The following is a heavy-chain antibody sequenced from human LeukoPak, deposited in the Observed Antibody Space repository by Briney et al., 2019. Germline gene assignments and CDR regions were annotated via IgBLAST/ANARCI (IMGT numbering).Heavy chain of an antibody. D-gene: IGHD3-10*01. V-gene: IGHV4-61*02. CDR2: IYNSGST. CDR1: GGSISRGSYY. Sequence: PSQTLSLTCIVSGGSISRGSYYWNWIRQPAGKGLEWMGRIYNSGSTNYNPSLKSRVTISTDMSRNQFSLNLSSVTAADTAVYYCARQTFGALYFDSWGQGALVTVSS. J-gene: IGHJ4*02. CDR3: ARQTFGALYFDS.